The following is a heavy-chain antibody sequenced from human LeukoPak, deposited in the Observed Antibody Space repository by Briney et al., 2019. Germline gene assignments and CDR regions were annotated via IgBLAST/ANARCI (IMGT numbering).Heavy chain of an antibody. V-gene: IGHV3-23*01. CDR2: ISGSGGST. Sequence: PGGSLRLSCAVSGFTFSSYAMSWVRQAPGRGLEWVSDISGSGGSTYYADSVKGRFTISRDNSKNTLYLQMNSLRAEDTAEYYCAKDKPQLGSSGWYRYFDYWGQGTLVTVSS. J-gene: IGHJ4*02. CDR3: AKDKPQLGSSGWYRYFDY. CDR1: GFTFSSYA. D-gene: IGHD6-19*01.